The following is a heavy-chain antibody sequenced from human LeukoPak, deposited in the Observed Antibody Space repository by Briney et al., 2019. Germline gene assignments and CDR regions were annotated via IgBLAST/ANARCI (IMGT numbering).Heavy chain of an antibody. Sequence: SETLSLTCTVPGGSISSYYWSWIRQPPGKGLEWIGYIYYSGSTNYNPSLKSRVTISVDTSKNQFSLKLSSVTAADTAVYYCARVSSGWSGNNYYYGMDVWGQGTTVTVSS. D-gene: IGHD6-19*01. J-gene: IGHJ6*02. CDR3: ARVSSGWSGNNYYYGMDV. CDR1: GGSISSYY. CDR2: IYYSGST. V-gene: IGHV4-59*01.